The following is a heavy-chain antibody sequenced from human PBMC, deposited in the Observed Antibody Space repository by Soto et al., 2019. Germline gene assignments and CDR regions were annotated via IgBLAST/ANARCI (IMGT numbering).Heavy chain of an antibody. CDR1: GFTVSSYS. Sequence: PGGSLRLSCAASGFTVSSYSMNWVRQAPGKGLEWVSYISSSSSTIYYADSVKGRFTISRDNAKNSLYLQMNSLRAEDTAVYYCARDSCSGGSCYWKYWGQGTLVTVSS. J-gene: IGHJ4*02. D-gene: IGHD2-15*01. V-gene: IGHV3-48*01. CDR3: ARDSCSGGSCYWKY. CDR2: ISSSSSTI.